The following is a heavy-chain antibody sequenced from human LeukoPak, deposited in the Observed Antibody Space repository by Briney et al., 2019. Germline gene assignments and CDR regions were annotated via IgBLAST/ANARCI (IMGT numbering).Heavy chain of an antibody. CDR2: ISGSGGST. CDR1: GCTFSSYA. J-gene: IGHJ5*02. V-gene: IGHV3-23*01. CDR3: ANLLWRGELLSLSWFDP. Sequence: GGSLRLSCAASGCTFSSYAMSWVRQAPGKGLEWVSAISGSGGSTYYADSVKGRFTISRDNSKNTLYLQMNSLRAEATAGYYCANLLWRGELLSLSWFDPWGQGTLVTVSS. D-gene: IGHD3-10*01.